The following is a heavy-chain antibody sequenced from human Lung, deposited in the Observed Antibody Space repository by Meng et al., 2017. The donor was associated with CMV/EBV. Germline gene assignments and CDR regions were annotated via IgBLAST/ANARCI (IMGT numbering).Heavy chain of an antibody. V-gene: IGHV3-20*04. CDR2: INWNGGST. J-gene: IGHJ5*02. CDR1: GLRFDDYA. Sequence: LSCAAAGLRFDDYAMAWVRQAPGKGLECVSSINWNGGSTNYADSVKGRFTISRDNAKNFLHLQMNSLRAEDTALYYCAREGTLGWFDPWGQGTLVTVSS. D-gene: IGHD3-10*01. CDR3: AREGTLGWFDP.